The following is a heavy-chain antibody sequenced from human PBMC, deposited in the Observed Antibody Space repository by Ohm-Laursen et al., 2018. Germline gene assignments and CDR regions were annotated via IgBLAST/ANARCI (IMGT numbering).Heavy chain of an antibody. CDR1: GFTFSSYG. Sequence: SLRLSCAASGFTFSSYGMHWVRQAPGKGLEWVAVIWYDGSNKYYADSVKGRFTISRDSSKNTLYLQMNSLTAEDTAVYYCARGLTVASLAYWGQGTLVTVSS. J-gene: IGHJ4*02. V-gene: IGHV3-33*01. D-gene: IGHD6-19*01. CDR3: ARGLTVASLAY. CDR2: IWYDGSNK.